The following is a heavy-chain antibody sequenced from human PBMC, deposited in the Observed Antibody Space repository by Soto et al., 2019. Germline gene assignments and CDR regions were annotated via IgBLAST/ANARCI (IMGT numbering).Heavy chain of an antibody. Sequence: GGSLRLSCAASGFTFSSYAMSWVRQAPGKGLEWVSTISGSGGSTYYADSVKGRFTISRDNSKNTLYLQMNSLRAEDTAVYYCAKDSRLYDCSNWLDPWGQGTLVTVSS. CDR2: ISGSGGST. V-gene: IGHV3-23*01. CDR1: GFTFSSYA. J-gene: IGHJ5*02. CDR3: AKDSRLYDCSNWLDP. D-gene: IGHD3-22*01.